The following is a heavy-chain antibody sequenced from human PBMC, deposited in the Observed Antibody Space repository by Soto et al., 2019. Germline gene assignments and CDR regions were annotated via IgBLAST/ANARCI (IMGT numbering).Heavy chain of an antibody. CDR1: GFTFSSYE. J-gene: IGHJ3*02. CDR3: AGGIGGMIVVVKFRAFDI. D-gene: IGHD3-22*01. V-gene: IGHV3-48*03. CDR2: ISSSGSTI. Sequence: GWSLRLSCAASGFTFSSYEMNWVRQAPGKGLEWVSYISSSGSTIYYADSVKGRFTISRDNAKNSLYLQMNSLRAEDTAVYYCAGGIGGMIVVVKFRAFDIWSQGTMVTVSS.